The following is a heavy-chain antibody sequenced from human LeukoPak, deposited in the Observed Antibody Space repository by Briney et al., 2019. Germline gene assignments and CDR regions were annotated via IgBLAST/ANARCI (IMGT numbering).Heavy chain of an antibody. Sequence: GSLRLSCAASGFTFSSYSMNWVRQAPGKGLEWVSSISSSSSYIYYADSVKGRFTISRDNAKNSLYLQMNSLRAEDTAVYYCARGGGYSGYGPPDYWGQGTLVTVSS. CDR3: ARGGGYSGYGPPDY. CDR2: ISSSSSYI. J-gene: IGHJ4*02. V-gene: IGHV3-21*01. CDR1: GFTFSSYS. D-gene: IGHD5-12*01.